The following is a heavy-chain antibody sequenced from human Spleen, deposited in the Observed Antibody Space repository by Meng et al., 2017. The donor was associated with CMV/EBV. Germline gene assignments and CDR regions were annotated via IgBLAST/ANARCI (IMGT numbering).Heavy chain of an antibody. Sequence: ASVKVSCKASGYTFTSYDINWVRQATGQGLEWMGWMNPNSGNTGYAQKFQGRVTMTRNTSISTAYMELSSLRSDDTAVYYCAREVSAPGVFGRRNFDLWGRGTLVTVSS. CDR3: AREVSAPGVFGRRNFDL. D-gene: IGHD3-16*02. V-gene: IGHV1-8*01. CDR2: MNPNSGNT. CDR1: GYTFTSYD. J-gene: IGHJ2*01.